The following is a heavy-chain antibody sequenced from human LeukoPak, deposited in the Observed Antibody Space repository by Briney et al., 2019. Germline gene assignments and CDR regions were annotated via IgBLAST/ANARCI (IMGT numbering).Heavy chain of an antibody. CDR3: ARVRGKVVTPGYFDY. J-gene: IGHJ4*02. V-gene: IGHV1-2*02. Sequence: ASVKVSCKASGYTFTGYYMHWVRQAPGQGLEWMGWINPNSGGTNYAQKFQGRVTMTKDTSISTAYMELSRLRSDDTAVYYCARVRGKVVTPGYFDYWGQGTLVTVSS. CDR1: GYTFTGYY. CDR2: INPNSGGT. D-gene: IGHD4-23*01.